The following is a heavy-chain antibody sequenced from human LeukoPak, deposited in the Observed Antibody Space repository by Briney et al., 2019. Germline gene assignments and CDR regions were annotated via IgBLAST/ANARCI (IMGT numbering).Heavy chain of an antibody. CDR2: IYYSGST. Sequence: SETLSLTCTVSGGSISSGGYYWSWIRQHPGKGLEWIGDIYYSGSTYYNPSLKSRVTISVDTSKNQFSLKLSSVTAADTAVYYCAREHSSSWYPTHSFDYWGQGTLGTVSS. CDR1: GGSISSGGYY. D-gene: IGHD6-13*01. CDR3: AREHSSSWYPTHSFDY. V-gene: IGHV4-31*03. J-gene: IGHJ4*02.